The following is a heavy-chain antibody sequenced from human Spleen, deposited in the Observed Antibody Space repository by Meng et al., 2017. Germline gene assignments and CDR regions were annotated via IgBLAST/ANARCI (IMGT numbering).Heavy chain of an antibody. CDR2: MNPKSGNT. CDR3: ARGRGWLQPLDY. V-gene: IGHV1-8*01. J-gene: IGHJ4*02. CDR1: GYTFSTFD. Sequence: QVQPVQSGAEVKKPGASVKVSCKASGYTFSTFDINWVRQAPGQGLEWMGWMNPKSGNTGHAQKLQGRIIMTRNTSISTAYIEFSSLRSEDTAVYYCARGRGWLQPLDYWGQGALVTVSS. D-gene: IGHD5-24*01.